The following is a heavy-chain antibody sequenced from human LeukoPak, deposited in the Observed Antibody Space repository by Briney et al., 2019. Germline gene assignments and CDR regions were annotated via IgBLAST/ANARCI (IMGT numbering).Heavy chain of an antibody. CDR2: INPNSGGT. D-gene: IGHD5-24*01. CDR1: GYTFTGYY. V-gene: IGHV1-2*06. Sequence: ASVKVSCKASGYTFTGYYMHWVRQAPGQGLEWMGRINPNSGGTNYAQKFQGRVTMTRDTSISTAYMELSRLRSDDTAVYYCARDEGGGYNQWDYWGQGTLVTVSS. CDR3: ARDEGGGYNQWDY. J-gene: IGHJ4*02.